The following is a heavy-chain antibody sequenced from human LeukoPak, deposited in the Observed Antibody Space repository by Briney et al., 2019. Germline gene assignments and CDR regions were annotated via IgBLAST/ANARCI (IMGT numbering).Heavy chain of an antibody. D-gene: IGHD3-3*01. CDR2: INHSGST. V-gene: IGHV4-34*01. J-gene: IGHJ5*02. Sequence: SETLSLTRAVYGGSFSGYYWSWIRQPPGKGLEWIGEINHSGSTNYNPSLKSRVTISVDTSKNQFSLKLSSVTAADTAVYYCARVMANYDFWSGSFWFDPWGQGTLVTVSS. CDR1: GGSFSGYY. CDR3: ARVMANYDFWSGSFWFDP.